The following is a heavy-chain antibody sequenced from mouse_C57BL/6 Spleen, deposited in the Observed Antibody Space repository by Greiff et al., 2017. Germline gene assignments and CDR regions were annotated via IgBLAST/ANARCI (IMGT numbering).Heavy chain of an antibody. J-gene: IGHJ2*01. CDR3: AREGPTGFFDD. CDR1: GYSITSGYY. V-gene: IGHV3-6*01. Sequence: ESGPGLVKPSQSLSLTCSVTGYSITSGYYWNWIRQFPGNKLEWMGYISYDGSNNYNPSLKNRISITRDTSKNQFFLKLNSVTTEDTATYYCAREGPTGFFDDWGQGTTLTVSS. CDR2: ISYDGSN. D-gene: IGHD4-1*01.